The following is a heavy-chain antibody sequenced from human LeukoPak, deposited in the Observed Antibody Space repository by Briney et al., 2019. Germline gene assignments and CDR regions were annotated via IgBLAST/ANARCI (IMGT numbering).Heavy chain of an antibody. CDR3: ARAYMNVWSGYYPSSNWFDP. Sequence: SVKVSCKASGGTSSSYAISWVRQAPGQGLEWMGGIIPIFGTANYAQKFQGRVTITADESTSTAYMKLSSLRSEDTAVYYCARAYMNVWSGYYPSSNWFDPWGQGTLVTVSS. D-gene: IGHD3-3*01. CDR2: IIPIFGTA. J-gene: IGHJ5*02. V-gene: IGHV1-69*01. CDR1: GGTSSSYA.